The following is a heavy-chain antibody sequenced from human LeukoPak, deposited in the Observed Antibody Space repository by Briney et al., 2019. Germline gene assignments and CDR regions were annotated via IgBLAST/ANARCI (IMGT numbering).Heavy chain of an antibody. CDR2: ISYDGSNK. CDR1: GFTFSSYA. J-gene: IGHJ4*02. V-gene: IGHV3-30-3*01. D-gene: IGHD6-19*01. Sequence: GGSLRLSCAASGFTFSSYAMHWVRQAPGKGLEWVAAISYDGSNKYYADSVKGRFTISRDNSKNTLYLQMNSLRAEDTAVYYCARDREYSSGWFTSGTYYFDYWGQGTLVTVSS. CDR3: ARDREYSSGWFTSGTYYFDY.